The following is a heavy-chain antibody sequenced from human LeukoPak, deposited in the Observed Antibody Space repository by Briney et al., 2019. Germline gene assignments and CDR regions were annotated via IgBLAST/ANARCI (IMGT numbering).Heavy chain of an antibody. CDR3: ARGSDYGDYGDY. D-gene: IGHD4-17*01. Sequence: ASVKVSCKASGYTFTSYGISWVRQAPGQGLEWMGWISAYNGNTNYAQKLQGRVTMTRDTSTTTAYMELRSLRSDDTAVYFCARGSDYGDYGDYWGQGTLVTVSS. V-gene: IGHV1-18*01. J-gene: IGHJ4*02. CDR1: GYTFTSYG. CDR2: ISAYNGNT.